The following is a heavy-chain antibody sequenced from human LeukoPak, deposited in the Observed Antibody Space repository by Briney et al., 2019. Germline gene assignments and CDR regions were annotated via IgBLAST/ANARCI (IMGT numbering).Heavy chain of an antibody. CDR2: IIPILGIA. CDR3: ALRYGSGSSYFDY. D-gene: IGHD3-10*01. Sequence: SVKVSCTASGGTLSRYTISWVRQAPGQGREWMGKIIPILGIAQYAQKFQGRVTITADKSTSTAYMELSSLRSEDTAVYYCALRYGSGSSYFDYWGQGTLVTVSS. V-gene: IGHV1-69*02. CDR1: GGTLSRYT. J-gene: IGHJ4*02.